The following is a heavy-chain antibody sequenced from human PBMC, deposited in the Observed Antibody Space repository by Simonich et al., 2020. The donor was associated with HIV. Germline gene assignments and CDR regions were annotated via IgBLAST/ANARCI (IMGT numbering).Heavy chain of an antibody. Sequence: QVQLQGSGPGLVKPSETLSLTCTVSGGSISSSYWSWIRQPAGKGLEWIGRIYTSGSTNYNPSLKSRVTISVDKSKKQLSLKVSSVTAADTAVYYCARDLITYGFDYWGQGTLVTVSS. CDR2: IYTSGST. J-gene: IGHJ4*02. D-gene: IGHD2-8*01. CDR1: GGSISSSY. CDR3: ARDLITYGFDY. V-gene: IGHV4-4*07.